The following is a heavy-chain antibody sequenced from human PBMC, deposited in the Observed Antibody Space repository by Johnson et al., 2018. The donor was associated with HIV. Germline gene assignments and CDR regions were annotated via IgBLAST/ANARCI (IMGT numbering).Heavy chain of an antibody. J-gene: IGHJ3*02. CDR3: ARDMCSGGSCYAFDI. CDR2: IWYDGSNK. V-gene: IGHV3-33*01. CDR1: GFTFSSYG. Sequence: QVQLVESGGGVVQPGRSLRLSCTASGFTFSSYGMHWVRQAPGKGLEWVAVIWYDGSNKYYADSVKGRLTISRDNSKNTLYLQMNSLRAEDTAVYYCARDMCSGGSCYAFDIWGQGTMVTVSS. D-gene: IGHD2-15*01.